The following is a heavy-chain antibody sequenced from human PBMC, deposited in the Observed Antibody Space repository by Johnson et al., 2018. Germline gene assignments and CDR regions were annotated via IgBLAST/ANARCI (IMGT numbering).Heavy chain of an antibody. V-gene: IGHV1-69*01. CDR3: AIDRYSIYDALDI. J-gene: IGHJ3*02. CDR2: VIPIFGTA. Sequence: VQLVESGAEVTKPGSSVKVSCKASGGTFSSYAISWVRPAPGQGLEWMGGVIPIFGTADYAQKFQGRVTLTADESTSTAYMVLSSLRFEDTAVYDCAIDRYSIYDALDIWGQGTMVTVSS. CDR1: GGTFSSYA. D-gene: IGHD4-11*01.